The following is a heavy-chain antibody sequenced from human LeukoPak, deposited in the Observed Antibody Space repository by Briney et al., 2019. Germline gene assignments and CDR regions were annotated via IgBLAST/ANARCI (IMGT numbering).Heavy chain of an antibody. CDR3: AKVGSTSYYYYYGMDV. V-gene: IGHV3-30*02. D-gene: IGHD2-2*01. J-gene: IGHJ6*02. CDR1: GFTFSSYG. CDR2: IRYDGSNK. Sequence: RGSLRLSCAASGFTFSSYGMHWVRQAPGKGLEWVAFIRYDGSNKYYADSVKGRFTISRDNSKNTLYLQMNSLRAEDTAVYYCAKVGSTSYYYYYGMDVWGQGTTVTVSS.